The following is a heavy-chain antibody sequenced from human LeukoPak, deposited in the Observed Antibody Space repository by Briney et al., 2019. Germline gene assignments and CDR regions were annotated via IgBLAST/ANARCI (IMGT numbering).Heavy chain of an antibody. CDR1: GFTFSSYA. Sequence: PGGSLRLSCAASGFTFSSYAMSWVRQAPGKGLEWVSAISGSGGSTYYADSVKGRFTISRDDSKNTLYLQMNSLRAEDTAVYYCAKSITGPSDYYYYGMDVWGQGTTVTVSS. CDR2: ISGSGGST. J-gene: IGHJ6*02. CDR3: AKSITGPSDYYYYGMDV. D-gene: IGHD3-16*01. V-gene: IGHV3-23*01.